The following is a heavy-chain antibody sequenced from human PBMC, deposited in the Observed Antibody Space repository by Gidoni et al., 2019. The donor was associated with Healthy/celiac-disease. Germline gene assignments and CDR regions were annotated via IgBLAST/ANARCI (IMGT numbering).Heavy chain of an antibody. V-gene: IGHV3-21*01. D-gene: IGHD5-12*01. J-gene: IGHJ3*02. CDR3: ARDIVATIYAFDI. CDR2: ISSSSSYI. CDR1: GLTSSSYS. Sequence: EVQPVESGGGLVKPGGPLRLSCAASGLTSSSYSLNWVRQAPGKWLEWVSSISSSSSYIYYADSVKGRFTISRDNAKNSLYLQMNSLRAEDTAVYYCARDIVATIYAFDIWGQGTMVTVSS.